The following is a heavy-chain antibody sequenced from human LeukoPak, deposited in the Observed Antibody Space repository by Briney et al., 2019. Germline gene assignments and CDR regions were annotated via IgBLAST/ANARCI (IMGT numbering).Heavy chain of an antibody. Sequence: GASVKVSCKASGYTFTSYGISWVRQAPGQGLEWMGWISAYNGNTNYAQKLQGRVTMTTDTSTSTAYMELRSLRSDDTAVYYCATETVYCSSTSCYLDYWGQGTLVTVSS. D-gene: IGHD2-2*01. V-gene: IGHV1-18*01. CDR3: ATETVYCSSTSCYLDY. CDR1: GYTFTSYG. CDR2: ISAYNGNT. J-gene: IGHJ4*02.